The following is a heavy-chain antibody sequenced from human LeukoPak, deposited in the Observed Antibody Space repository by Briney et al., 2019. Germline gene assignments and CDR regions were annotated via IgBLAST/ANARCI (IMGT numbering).Heavy chain of an antibody. J-gene: IGHJ4*02. CDR3: AREMPGYYDSSGYFDY. V-gene: IGHV3-48*03. Sequence: GGSLRLSCAASGFTFSSYEMNWVRQAPGKGLEWVSYISSSGGTIYYADSVKGRFTISRDNAKNSLYLQMNSLRAEDTAVYYCAREMPGYYDSSGYFDYWGQGTLVTVSS. CDR1: GFTFSSYE. CDR2: ISSSGGTI. D-gene: IGHD3-22*01.